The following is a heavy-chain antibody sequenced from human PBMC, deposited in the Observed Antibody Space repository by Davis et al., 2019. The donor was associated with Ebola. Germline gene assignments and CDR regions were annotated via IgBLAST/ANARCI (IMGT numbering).Heavy chain of an antibody. CDR2: IKQDGSEK. D-gene: IGHD5-12*01. V-gene: IGHV3-7*01. J-gene: IGHJ4*02. CDR1: GFTFSSYW. Sequence: PGGSLRLSCAASGFTFSSYWMSWVRQAPGKGLEWVANIKQDGSEKYYVDSVKGRFTISRDNAKNSLYLQMNSLRAEDTAVYYCAREGYSGYDSYYFDYWGQGTLVTVSS. CDR3: AREGYSGYDSYYFDY.